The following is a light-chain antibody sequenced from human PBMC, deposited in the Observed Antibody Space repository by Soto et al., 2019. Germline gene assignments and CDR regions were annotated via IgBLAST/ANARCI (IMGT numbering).Light chain of an antibody. J-gene: IGKJ4*01. CDR1: QSISSA. Sequence: EIVLTQSPATLSLSPGERATLSCRASQSISSALAWYQQRPGQPPRLLIYDASDRADGIPARFSGTRSGTDFTLTISSLEPEDFAVYYCQQRSNWRTFGGGTKVDSK. V-gene: IGKV3-11*01. CDR2: DAS. CDR3: QQRSNWRT.